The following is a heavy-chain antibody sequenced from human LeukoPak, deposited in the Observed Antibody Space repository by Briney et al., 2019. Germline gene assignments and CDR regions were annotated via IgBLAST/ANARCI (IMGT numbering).Heavy chain of an antibody. V-gene: IGHV3-21*01. J-gene: IGHJ4*02. CDR3: ARGAYGTPPTFFDY. Sequence: GGSLRLSCAASGFTFSSYSMNWVRQAPGKGLEWVSSISSSSSYIYYADSVEGRFTISRDNAKNSLYLQMNSLRAEDTAVYYCARGAYGTPPTFFDYWGQGTLVTVSS. CDR1: GFTFSSYS. D-gene: IGHD2/OR15-2a*01. CDR2: ISSSSSYI.